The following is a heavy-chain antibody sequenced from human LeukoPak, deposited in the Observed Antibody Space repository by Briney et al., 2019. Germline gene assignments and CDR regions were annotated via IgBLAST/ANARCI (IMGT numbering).Heavy chain of an antibody. CDR1: GGSISDYY. J-gene: IGHJ6*03. Sequence: SETLSLTCSVSGGSISDYYWNWIRQPPGKGLEWIGYIYYSGSTTYNPSLKSRVTTSVDTAKNQFSLKVRSVTAADTAVYYCARGDFCSKSNCYLRPMDVWGKGTTVTVSS. D-gene: IGHD3-3*01. CDR3: ARGDFCSKSNCYLRPMDV. CDR2: IYYSGST. V-gene: IGHV4-59*01.